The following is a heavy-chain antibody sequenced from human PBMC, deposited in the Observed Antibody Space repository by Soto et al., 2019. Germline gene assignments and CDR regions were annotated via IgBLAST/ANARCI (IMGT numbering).Heavy chain of an antibody. D-gene: IGHD3-22*01. CDR2: ISYDGSNK. J-gene: IGHJ4*02. CDR3: AKLRGPNSGYHD. CDR1: GFTFSSYG. Sequence: QVQLVESGGGVVQPGRSLRLSCAASGFTFSSYGMHWVRQAPGKGLEWVAVISYDGSNKYYADSVKGQFTISRDNSKNTLYLQMNSLRAEDTAVYYCAKLRGPNSGYHDWGQGTLVTVSS. V-gene: IGHV3-30*18.